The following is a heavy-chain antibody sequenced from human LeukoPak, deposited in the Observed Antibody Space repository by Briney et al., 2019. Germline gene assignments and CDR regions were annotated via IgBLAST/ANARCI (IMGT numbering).Heavy chain of an antibody. Sequence: SETLSLTCSVSGGSISSYYWSWIRQPPGKGLERIGYIYYSGISNYNPSLKSRVTISVDTSKNQFSLKMSSVTAADTAVYYCARDSDYGGGNYGMDVWGQGTTVTVSS. CDR3: ARDSDYGGGNYGMDV. J-gene: IGHJ6*02. V-gene: IGHV4-59*01. CDR2: IYYSGIS. CDR1: GGSISSYY. D-gene: IGHD4-23*01.